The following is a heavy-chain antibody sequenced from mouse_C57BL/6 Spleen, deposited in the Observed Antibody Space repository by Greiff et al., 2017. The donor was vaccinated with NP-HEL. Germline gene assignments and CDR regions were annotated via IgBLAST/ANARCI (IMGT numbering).Heavy chain of an antibody. Sequence: VQLQQSGAELVRPGASVKLSCTASGFNIKDDYMHWVKQRPEQGLEWIGWIDPENGDTEYASKFQGKATITADTSSNTAYLQLSSLTSEDTAVYYCTTDRYGSSYGAMDYWGQGTSVTVSS. J-gene: IGHJ4*01. CDR2: IDPENGDT. V-gene: IGHV14-4*01. CDR3: TTDRYGSSYGAMDY. D-gene: IGHD1-1*01. CDR1: GFNIKDDY.